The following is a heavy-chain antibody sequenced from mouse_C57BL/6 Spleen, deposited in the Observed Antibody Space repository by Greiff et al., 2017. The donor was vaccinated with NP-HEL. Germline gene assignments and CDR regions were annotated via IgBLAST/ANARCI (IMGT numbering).Heavy chain of an antibody. J-gene: IGHJ2*01. CDR2: IYPGRGST. D-gene: IGHD6-1*01. CDR3: ARKAKQCYFDD. Sequence: QVQLQQPGAELVKPGASVKMSCKASGYTFTSYWITWVKQRPGQGLEWIGDIYPGRGSTNYIEKFKSKATLTVDTSSSTAYLQSSSLTSEDTAVYYCARKAKQCYFDDWGQGTTLTVSS. V-gene: IGHV1-55*01. CDR1: GYTFTSYW.